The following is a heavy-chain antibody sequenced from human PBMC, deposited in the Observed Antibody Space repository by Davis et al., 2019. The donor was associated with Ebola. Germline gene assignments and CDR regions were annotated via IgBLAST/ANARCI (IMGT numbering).Heavy chain of an antibody. CDR1: GFTFRNYG. CDR3: AKDRSSSWSYNWFDP. Sequence: GESLKISCAASGFTFRNYGMHWVRQAPGKGLEWVAIISSDGENKKYADSVKGRFTISRDNAKNSLYLQMNSLRAEDTALYYCAKDRSSSWSYNWFDPWGQGTLVTVSS. D-gene: IGHD6-13*01. J-gene: IGHJ5*02. CDR2: ISSDGENK. V-gene: IGHV3-30*18.